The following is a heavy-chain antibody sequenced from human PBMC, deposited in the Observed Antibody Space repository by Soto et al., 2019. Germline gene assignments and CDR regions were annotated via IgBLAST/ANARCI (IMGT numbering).Heavy chain of an antibody. CDR1: GGSFIGYS. V-gene: IGHV4-34*01. D-gene: IGHD3-9*01. Sequence: QVQLQQWGAGLLKPSETLSLTCAVYGGSFIGYSWTWIRQPPGKGLEWIGEINHSGSTNYNPSLKSRVTIAIDTAKNQFSVKLGSVTVADTAVYYCARGDYYILTYWGQGTQVTVSS. CDR2: INHSGST. J-gene: IGHJ4*02. CDR3: ARGDYYILTY.